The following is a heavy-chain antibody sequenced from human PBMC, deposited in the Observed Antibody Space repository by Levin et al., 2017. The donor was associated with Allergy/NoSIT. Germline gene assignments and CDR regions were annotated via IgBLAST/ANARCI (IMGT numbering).Heavy chain of an antibody. CDR1: GFTFRTFW. D-gene: IGHD3-10*01. V-gene: IGHV3-7*01. CDR3: ARDHDGEDEYFDF. CDR2: IKQDGSDK. Sequence: GGSLRLSCAASGFTFRTFWMSWLRQAPGKGPEWVANIKQDGSDKYYVDSVEGRFTVSRDNAKSSLYLQMNSLRVEDTAVYYCARDHDGEDEYFDFWGQGTLVTVSS. J-gene: IGHJ4*02.